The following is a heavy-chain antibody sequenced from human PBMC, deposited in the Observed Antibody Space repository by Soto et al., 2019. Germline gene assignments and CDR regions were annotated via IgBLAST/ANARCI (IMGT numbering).Heavy chain of an antibody. Sequence: QLQLQESGPGLVKPSETLSLTCTVSGGSISSSSYYWGWIRQPPGKGLEWIGSIYYSGSTYYNPSLKSRVTISVDTSKNQFSLKLSSVTAADTAVYYCARHGGPEVPLDYWGQGTLVTVSS. CDR2: IYYSGST. J-gene: IGHJ4*02. D-gene: IGHD3-3*01. CDR1: GGSISSSSYY. V-gene: IGHV4-39*01. CDR3: ARHGGPEVPLDY.